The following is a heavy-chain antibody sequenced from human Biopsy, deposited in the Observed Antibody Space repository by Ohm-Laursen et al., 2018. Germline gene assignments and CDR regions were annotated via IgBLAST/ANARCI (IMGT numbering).Heavy chain of an antibody. J-gene: IGHJ6*02. CDR1: GGSISSDY. Sequence: TLSLTCTVSGGSISSDYWSWIRQTPGKGLEWIGYIYYSGSTNYNPSLKSRVTISVGTSKNQFSLRLNSVTAADTAVYYCARATNNTGWPYYYFYGMDVWGQGTTVTVSS. CDR2: IYYSGST. V-gene: IGHV4-59*01. CDR3: ARATNNTGWPYYYFYGMDV. D-gene: IGHD6-19*01.